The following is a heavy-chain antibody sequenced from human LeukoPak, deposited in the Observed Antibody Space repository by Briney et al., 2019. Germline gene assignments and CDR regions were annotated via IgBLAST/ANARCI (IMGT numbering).Heavy chain of an antibody. D-gene: IGHD6-13*01. J-gene: IGHJ5*01. CDR2: IYTSGST. CDR3: ARGIAAAGGNWFDP. Sequence: SETLSLTCTVSGGSISSGSYYWSWIRQPAGKGLEWIGRIYTSGSTNYNPSLKSRVTISIDTSKNQFSLRLTSVAAADTAIYYCARGIAAAGGNWFDPWGQGTVVIVSS. V-gene: IGHV4-61*02. CDR1: GGSISSGSYY.